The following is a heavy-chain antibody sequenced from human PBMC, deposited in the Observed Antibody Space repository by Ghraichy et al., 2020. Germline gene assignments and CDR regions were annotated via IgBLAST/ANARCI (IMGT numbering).Heavy chain of an antibody. J-gene: IGHJ6*03. CDR2: IYHSGST. D-gene: IGHD4-23*01. Sequence: SETLSLTCTVSGGSISSSHWWSWARQPPGKGLEWIGEIYHSGSTNYNPSLKSRVIISVDKSKNQFSLNLNSLTAADTAVYYCARIGGNSIGRYYYYMDVWGKGTTVTVSS. V-gene: IGHV4-4*02. CDR3: ARIGGNSIGRYYYYMDV. CDR1: GGSISSSHW.